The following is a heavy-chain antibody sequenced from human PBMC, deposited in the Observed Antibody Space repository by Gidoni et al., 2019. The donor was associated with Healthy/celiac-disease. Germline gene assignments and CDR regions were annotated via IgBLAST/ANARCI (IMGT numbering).Heavy chain of an antibody. Sequence: EVQLVQSGAEVKKPGESLKISCKGSGYSFTSYWIGWVRQMPGKGLEWMGIIYPGDSDTRYSPSFQGQVTISADKSISTAYLQWSSLKASDTAMYYCARHLGRVGATLRNYYYYMDVWGKGTTVTVSS. CDR1: GYSFTSYW. V-gene: IGHV5-51*01. CDR2: IYPGDSDT. D-gene: IGHD1-26*01. J-gene: IGHJ6*03. CDR3: ARHLGRVGATLRNYYYYMDV.